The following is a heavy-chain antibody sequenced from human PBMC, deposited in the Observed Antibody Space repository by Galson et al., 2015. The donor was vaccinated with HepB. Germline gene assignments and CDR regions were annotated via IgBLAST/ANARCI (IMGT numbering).Heavy chain of an antibody. V-gene: IGHV1-69*02. CDR1: GGTFSSYT. CDR2: IIPILGIA. CDR3: ASETSAIAAAGSFDP. D-gene: IGHD6-13*01. J-gene: IGHJ5*02. Sequence: SVKVSCKASGGTFSSYTISWVRQAPGQGLEWMGRIIPILGIANYAQKFQGRVTITADKSTSTAYMELSSLRSEDTAVYYCASETSAIAAAGSFDPWGQGTLVTVSS.